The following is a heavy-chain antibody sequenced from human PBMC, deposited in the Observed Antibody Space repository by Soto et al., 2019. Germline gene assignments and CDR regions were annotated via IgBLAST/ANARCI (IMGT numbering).Heavy chain of an antibody. CDR2: ISAYNGNT. D-gene: IGHD4-4*01. CDR1: GYSFDDYG. V-gene: IGHV1-18*01. J-gene: IGHJ6*02. Sequence: QVQLVQSGGEVKKPGASVKVACKASGYSFDDYGISWVRQVPGQGLEWMGWISAYNGNTNFAQRFQGRVTLTTDTSTSTAYMEVRSLRSDDTAVYFCGRTESAVYSNNMRGMDVWGQGTTVTVSS. CDR3: GRTESAVYSNNMRGMDV.